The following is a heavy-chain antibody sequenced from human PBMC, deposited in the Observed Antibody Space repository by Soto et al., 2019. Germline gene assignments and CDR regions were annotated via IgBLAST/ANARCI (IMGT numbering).Heavy chain of an antibody. CDR2: IYPGDSDT. CDR3: ARRDYDILNGSVRAFDI. J-gene: IGHJ3*02. V-gene: IGHV5-51*01. CDR1: GYSFTSYW. Sequence: PVESLKISCKGSGYSFTSYWIGWVRQMPGKGLEWMGVIYPGDSDTRYSPSFQGQVTISADKSISTAYLQWSSLKASDTAMYYCARRDYDILNGSVRAFDIGGQGTMDTVSS. D-gene: IGHD3-9*01.